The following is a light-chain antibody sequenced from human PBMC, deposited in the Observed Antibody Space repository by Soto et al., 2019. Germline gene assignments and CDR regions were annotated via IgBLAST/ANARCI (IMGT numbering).Light chain of an antibody. Sequence: QSALTQPASVSGSPGQAITISCTGTSSDVGGYNYVSWYQQHPGKAPKLMIYEVSNRPSGVSNRFSGSKSGNTASLTISGLQAEDEADYYCSSFTSINTWVFGGGTKLNV. V-gene: IGLV2-14*01. CDR3: SSFTSINTWV. CDR1: SSDVGGYNY. CDR2: EVS. J-gene: IGLJ3*02.